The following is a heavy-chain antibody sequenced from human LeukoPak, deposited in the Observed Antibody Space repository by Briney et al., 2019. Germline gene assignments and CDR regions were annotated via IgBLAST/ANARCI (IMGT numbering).Heavy chain of an antibody. J-gene: IGHJ4*02. D-gene: IGHD6-19*01. Sequence: GGSLRLSCAASGFTFSSYSMNWVRQAPGKGLEWVSAISGSGGSTYYADSVKGRFTISRDNSKNTLYLQMNSLRAEDTAVYYCANLYVAVAGTDYWGQGTLVTVSS. CDR1: GFTFSSYS. V-gene: IGHV3-23*01. CDR2: ISGSGGST. CDR3: ANLYVAVAGTDY.